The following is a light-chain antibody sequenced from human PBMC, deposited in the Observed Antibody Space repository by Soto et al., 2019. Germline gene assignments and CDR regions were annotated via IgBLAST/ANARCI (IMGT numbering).Light chain of an antibody. CDR2: GAS. CDR3: QQYNNWPPLT. V-gene: IGKV3-15*01. CDR1: QSVSSN. Sequence: EILITQSPATLSVSPGERATLSCRASQSVSSNLAWYQQKPGQAPRLLICGASTRATGIPASFSGSGSGTEFTLTISSLQSEDFAVYYCQQYNNWPPLTGGGGTKVDIK. J-gene: IGKJ4*01.